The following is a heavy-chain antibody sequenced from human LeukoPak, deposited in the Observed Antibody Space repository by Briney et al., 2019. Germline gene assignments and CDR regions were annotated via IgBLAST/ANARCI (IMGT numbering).Heavy chain of an antibody. CDR1: GYTFTSYG. J-gene: IGHJ4*02. CDR3: AREARGGYCSGGSCYNDY. D-gene: IGHD2-15*01. Sequence: ASVKVSCTASGYTFTSYGISWVRQAPGQGLEWMGWISAYNGNTNYAQTLQGRVNMTTDTSTSTAYTALRSLRSDDTAVYYCAREARGGYCSGGSCYNDYWGQGTLVTVSS. CDR2: ISAYNGNT. V-gene: IGHV1-18*01.